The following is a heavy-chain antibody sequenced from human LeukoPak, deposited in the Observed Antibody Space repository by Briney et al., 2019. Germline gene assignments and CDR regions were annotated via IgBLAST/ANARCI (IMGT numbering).Heavy chain of an antibody. D-gene: IGHD3-22*01. CDR2: IWYDGSNK. CDR1: GFTFSSYG. CDR3: ARDSYDSSGYGDY. J-gene: IGHJ4*02. Sequence: GGSLRLSCAASGFTFSSYGMHWVRQAPGKGLEWVAVIWYDGSNKYYADSVKGRFTISRDNSKNTLYLQMNSLRAEDTAVYYCARDSYDSSGYGDYWGQGTLATVSS. V-gene: IGHV3-33*01.